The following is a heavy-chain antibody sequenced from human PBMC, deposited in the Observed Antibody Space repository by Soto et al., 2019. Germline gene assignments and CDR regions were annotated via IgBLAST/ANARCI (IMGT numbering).Heavy chain of an antibody. CDR1: GFTFSNYW. V-gene: IGHV3-74*01. Sequence: GGSLRLSCAASGFTFSNYWIHWVRQAPGKGLVWVSRIKSDGSITNYADSVKGRFTISRDNAKNTVYVEMNSLRAEDTAVYYCARGGRGGYYKDAWGKGTTVNVSS. CDR2: IKSDGSIT. J-gene: IGHJ6*03. CDR3: ARGGRGGYYKDA. D-gene: IGHD3-10*01.